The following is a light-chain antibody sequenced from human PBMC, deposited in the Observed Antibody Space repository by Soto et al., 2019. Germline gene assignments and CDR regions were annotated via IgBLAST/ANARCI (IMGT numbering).Light chain of an antibody. J-gene: IGKJ1*01. Sequence: AIRMAQSPSSLSASTGDRVTITWRASQGISSYLAWYQQKPGKAPKLLIYAASTLQSGVPSRFSGSRSGPDFTLTISSLQPEDFATYYCQQSYSSPPTFGQGTKVDIK. CDR2: AAS. CDR3: QQSYSSPPT. V-gene: IGKV1-8*01. CDR1: QGISSY.